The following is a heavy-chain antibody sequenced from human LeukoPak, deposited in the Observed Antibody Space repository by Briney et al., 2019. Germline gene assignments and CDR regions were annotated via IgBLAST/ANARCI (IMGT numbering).Heavy chain of an antibody. CDR1: GGSISSSNW. J-gene: IGHJ3*02. D-gene: IGHD5-12*01. V-gene: IGHV4-4*02. CDR3: ARVGAYSGYDSDAFDI. Sequence: SGTLSLTCAVSGGSISSSNWWSWVRQPPGKGLEWIGEIYHSGSTNYNPSLKSRVTISVDKSKNQFSLKLSSVTAADTAVYYCARVGAYSGYDSDAFDIWGQGTMVTVS. CDR2: IYHSGST.